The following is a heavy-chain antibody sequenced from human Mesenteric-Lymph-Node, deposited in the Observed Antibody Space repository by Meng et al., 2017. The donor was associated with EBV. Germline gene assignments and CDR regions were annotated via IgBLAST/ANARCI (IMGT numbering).Heavy chain of an antibody. CDR3: TATNFDY. V-gene: IGHV3-15*01. CDR2: IKITTDGATT. J-gene: IGHJ4*02. Sequence: EVELVGFGGSLAKPGGSLRLYCAASGFTLSREAWMNWVRQAPGMGLEWVGRIKITTDGATTDYAEPVKGRFTISRDDSENTLYLQMDSLETEDTAVYYCTATNFDYWGQGTLVTVSS. CDR1: GFTLSREAW.